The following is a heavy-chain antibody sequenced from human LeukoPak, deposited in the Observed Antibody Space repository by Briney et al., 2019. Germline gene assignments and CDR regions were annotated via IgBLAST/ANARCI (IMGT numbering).Heavy chain of an antibody. Sequence: ASVKVSCKASGYTFTDYYVHWVRQAPGQGLEWMGWINPNTGGTDYAQKFQGRVTLTRDTSISTAYMELSSLRSDDTAVYYCARDPGGVYSSGRSNFDYWGQGTLATVSS. CDR3: ARDPGGVYSSGRSNFDY. J-gene: IGHJ4*02. D-gene: IGHD6-19*01. V-gene: IGHV1-2*02. CDR1: GYTFTDYY. CDR2: INPNTGGT.